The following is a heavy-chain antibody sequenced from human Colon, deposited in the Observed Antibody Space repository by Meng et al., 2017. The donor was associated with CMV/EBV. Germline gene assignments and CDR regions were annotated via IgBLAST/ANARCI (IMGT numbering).Heavy chain of an antibody. V-gene: IGHV1-2*02. CDR1: GSPFNGYF. Sequence: QGELVRAGAEVKEPGASMKVSCKTSGSPFNGYFMHWVRQAPGQGLEWMGWINPVTGDTSYAQKFQVRVTMTRDTSISTAYMELSSLRSDDTAVYYCATFGGDFDYWGQGTLVTVSS. J-gene: IGHJ4*02. CDR2: INPVTGDT. CDR3: ATFGGDFDY. D-gene: IGHD3-3*01.